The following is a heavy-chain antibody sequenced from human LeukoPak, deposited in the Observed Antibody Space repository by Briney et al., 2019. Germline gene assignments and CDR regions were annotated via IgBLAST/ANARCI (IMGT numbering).Heavy chain of an antibody. Sequence: GGSLRLSCAASGFNVSSNYMSWVRQAPGKGLEWVSVIYSGGKTFYADPVKGRFTSSRDNSKNRLYLQINSLRAEDTAVYYCARGLDYGSGSTVEGHWGQGTLVTVSS. D-gene: IGHD3-10*01. CDR1: GFNVSSNY. CDR2: IYSGGKT. CDR3: ARGLDYGSGSTVEGH. V-gene: IGHV3-53*01. J-gene: IGHJ4*02.